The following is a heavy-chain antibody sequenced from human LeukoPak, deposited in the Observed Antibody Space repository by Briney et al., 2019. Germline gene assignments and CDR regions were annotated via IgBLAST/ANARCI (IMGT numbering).Heavy chain of an antibody. CDR1: GFTFSNAW. CDR2: ILGKTDGGTT. J-gene: IGHJ4*02. Sequence: GGSLRLSCAASGFTFSNAWMSWVRQAPGKGLEWVGRILGKTDGGTTDYAAPVKGRFIISRDDSTNTLYLQMNSLKPEDTAVYYCTTDEGVDDYFDYWGQGTLVTVSS. CDR3: TTDEGVDDYFDY. D-gene: IGHD3-10*01. V-gene: IGHV3-15*01.